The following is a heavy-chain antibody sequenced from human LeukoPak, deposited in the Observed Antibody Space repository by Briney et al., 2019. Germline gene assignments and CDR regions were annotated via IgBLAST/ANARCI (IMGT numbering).Heavy chain of an antibody. V-gene: IGHV4-59*01. D-gene: IGHD6-13*01. CDR1: GGSISSYY. J-gene: IGHJ4*02. CDR2: IDYSGST. CDR3: ARVRSSSWYYFDY. Sequence: PSETLSLTCTVSGGSISSYYWSWIRQPPGKGLEWIGYIDYSGSTNYNPSLKSRVTISVDTSKNQFSLKVSSVTAADTAVYYCARVRSSSWYYFDYWDQGTLVTVSS.